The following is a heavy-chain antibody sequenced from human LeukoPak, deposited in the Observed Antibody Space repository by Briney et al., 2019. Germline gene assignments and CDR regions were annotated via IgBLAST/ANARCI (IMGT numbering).Heavy chain of an antibody. J-gene: IGHJ4*02. Sequence: SQTLSLTCTVSGGSISSGGYYWSWIRQPPGKGLEWIGYIYYSGSTYYNPSLKSRVTISVDTSKNQFSLKLSSVTAADTAVYYCARVQAMVRVVNYWGQGTLVTVSS. D-gene: IGHD3-10*01. CDR1: GGSISSGGYY. CDR2: IYYSGST. V-gene: IGHV4-30-4*01. CDR3: ARVQAMVRVVNY.